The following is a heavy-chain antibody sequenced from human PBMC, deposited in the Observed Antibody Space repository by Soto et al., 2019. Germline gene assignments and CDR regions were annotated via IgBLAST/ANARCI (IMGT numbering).Heavy chain of an antibody. CDR1: GGSFSGYY. J-gene: IGHJ6*02. D-gene: IGHD2-15*01. Sequence: SETLSLTCAVYGGSFSGYYWSWIRQPPGKGLEWIGEINHSGSTNYNPSLKSRVTISVDTSKNQFSLKLSSVTAADTAVYYCARPFSRCSYYYGMDVWGQGTTVTVSS. CDR3: ARPFSRCSYYYGMDV. CDR2: INHSGST. V-gene: IGHV4-34*01.